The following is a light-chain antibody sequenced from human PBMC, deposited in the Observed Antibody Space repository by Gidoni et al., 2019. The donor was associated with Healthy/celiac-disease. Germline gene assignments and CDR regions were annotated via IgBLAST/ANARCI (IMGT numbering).Light chain of an antibody. Sequence: QSALTQPASVSGSPGQSSTISCTGTSSDVGSYNLVSWYQQHPGKAPKLMIYEGSKRPSGVSNRFSGSKSGNTASLTISGLQAEDEAEYYCCSYAGSSTYVFGTGTKVTVL. CDR1: SSDVGSYNL. V-gene: IGLV2-23*01. CDR2: EGS. CDR3: CSYAGSSTYV. J-gene: IGLJ1*01.